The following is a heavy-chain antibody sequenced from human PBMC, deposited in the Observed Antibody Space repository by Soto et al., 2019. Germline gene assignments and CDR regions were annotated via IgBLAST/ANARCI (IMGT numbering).Heavy chain of an antibody. V-gene: IGHV1-2*02. CDR2: INTNNGAT. CDR1: RHIFTAYF. J-gene: IGHJ5*02. Sequence: QVQLVQSGAEGNKPGASVKASCKAPRHIFTAYFMHWVRQAPGQGLEWMGWINTNNGATHYGLSFQGRGTMTSDTSISTACMDLRSLRSDDTTVYYCATHDPGARLDPWGQGTLVIASA. D-gene: IGHD1-1*01. CDR3: ATHDPGARLDP.